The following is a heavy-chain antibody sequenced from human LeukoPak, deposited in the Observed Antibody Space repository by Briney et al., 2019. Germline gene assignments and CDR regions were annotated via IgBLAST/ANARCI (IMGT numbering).Heavy chain of an antibody. CDR2: IYTSGST. D-gene: IGHD6-19*01. J-gene: IGHJ3*02. CDR3: ARLGSGWQNSGGAFDI. CDR1: GGSISSYY. V-gene: IGHV4-4*07. Sequence: SETLSLTCTVSGGSISSYYWSWIRQPAGKGLEWIGRIYTSGSTNYNPSLKSRVTMSVDTSRNQFSLKLSSVTAADTAVYYCARLGSGWQNSGGAFDIWGQGTMVTVSS.